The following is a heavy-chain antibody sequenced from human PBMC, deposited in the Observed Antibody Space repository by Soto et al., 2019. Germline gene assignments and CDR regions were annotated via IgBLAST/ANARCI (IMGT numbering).Heavy chain of an antibody. CDR3: ARGWRTGWKYRADH. J-gene: IGHJ1*01. D-gene: IGHD7-27*01. Sequence: SVQVSCKASGYIFTSYYIHWVRQAPGQGLEWMGVIDPSGGSTTYAQKLQGRVTMTRDTSTSTVYMELSSLRSEDTAVYYCARGWRTGWKYRADHRGQGSLVTVPS. V-gene: IGHV1-46*01. CDR1: GYIFTSYY. CDR2: IDPSGGST.